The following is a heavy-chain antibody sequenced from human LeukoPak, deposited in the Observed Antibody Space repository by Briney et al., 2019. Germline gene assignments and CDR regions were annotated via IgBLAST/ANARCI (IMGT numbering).Heavy chain of an antibody. J-gene: IGHJ4*02. V-gene: IGHV4-39*07. D-gene: IGHD3-22*01. Sequence: SETLSLTCTVSGGSISSSSYYWGWIRQPPGKGLEWIGSIYYSGSTYYNPSLKSRVTISVDTSKNQFSLKLSSVTAADTAVYYCARGPNYYDSSGYYPRFKYWGQGTLVTVSS. CDR1: GGSISSSSYY. CDR3: ARGPNYYDSSGYYPRFKY. CDR2: IYYSGST.